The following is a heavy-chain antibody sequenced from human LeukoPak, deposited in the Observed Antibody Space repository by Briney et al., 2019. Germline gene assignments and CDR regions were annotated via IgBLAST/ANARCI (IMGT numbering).Heavy chain of an antibody. CDR3: AGSGLYQLDY. D-gene: IGHD2-2*01. V-gene: IGHV1-69*05. CDR2: IIPIFGTA. J-gene: IGHJ4*02. CDR1: GGTFSSYA. Sequence: SVKVSCKASGGTFSSYAISWVRQAPGQGLEWMGGIIPIFGTANYAQKFQGRVTITTDESTSTAYMELSSLRSEDTAVYHCAGSGLYQLDYWGQGTLVTVSS.